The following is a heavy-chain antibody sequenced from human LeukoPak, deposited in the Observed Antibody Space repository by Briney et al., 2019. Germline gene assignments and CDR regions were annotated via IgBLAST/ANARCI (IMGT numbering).Heavy chain of an antibody. V-gene: IGHV1-2*02. J-gene: IGHJ5*02. CDR2: INPNSGGT. Sequence: ASVKVSCKASGYTFTGYYMHWVRQAPGQGLEWMGWINPNSGGTNYAQKFQGRVTMTRDTSISTAYMELSRLRSDDTAVYYCARAGRFDSGHAWFDPWGQGTLVTVS. CDR3: ARAGRFDSGHAWFDP. D-gene: IGHD5-12*01. CDR1: GYTFTGYY.